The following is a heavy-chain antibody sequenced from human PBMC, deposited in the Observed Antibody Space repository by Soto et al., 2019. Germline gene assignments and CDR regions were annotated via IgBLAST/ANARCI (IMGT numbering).Heavy chain of an antibody. J-gene: IGHJ6*02. Sequence: SETLSLTCTVSGGSISSYYWSWIRQPPGKGLEWIGYIYYSGSTNYNPSFKSRVTISVDTSKNQFSLKLSSVTAADTAVYYCARCITMVRGVIKAHYYYGMDVWGQGTTVTVSS. D-gene: IGHD3-10*01. CDR2: IYYSGST. CDR1: GGSISSYY. V-gene: IGHV4-59*01. CDR3: ARCITMVRGVIKAHYYYGMDV.